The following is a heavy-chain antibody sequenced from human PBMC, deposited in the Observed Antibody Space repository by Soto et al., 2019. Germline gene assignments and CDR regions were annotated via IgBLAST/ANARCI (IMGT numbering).Heavy chain of an antibody. D-gene: IGHD1-7*01. J-gene: IGHJ3*02. CDR2: IYYIGST. Sequence: QVQLQESGPGLVKPSETLSLTCTVSGGSVSSGSYYWSWIRQPPGKGLEWIGYIYYIGSTNYNPALKSRVTISVDTSKNQFSLKLSSVTAADTAVYYCARKELLGDDAFDIWGQGTMVTVSS. CDR3: ARKELLGDDAFDI. CDR1: GGSVSSGSYY. V-gene: IGHV4-61*01.